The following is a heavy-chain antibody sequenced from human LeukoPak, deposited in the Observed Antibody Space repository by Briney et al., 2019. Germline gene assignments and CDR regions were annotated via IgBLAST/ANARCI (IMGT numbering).Heavy chain of an antibody. J-gene: IGHJ4*02. CDR2: IETDGRST. V-gene: IGHV3-74*01. CDR3: ASLGSRYSESSGSSKGGDY. CDR1: GFTFSRYR. D-gene: IGHD3-22*01. Sequence: PGRSLRLSCAASGFTFSRYRMHWVRQAPGKGLVWVAHIETDGRSTTYADSVKGRFTISRDNAKNTLWLQMDSLRAEDTAVYYCASLGSRYSESSGSSKGGDYWGQGTLVTVSS.